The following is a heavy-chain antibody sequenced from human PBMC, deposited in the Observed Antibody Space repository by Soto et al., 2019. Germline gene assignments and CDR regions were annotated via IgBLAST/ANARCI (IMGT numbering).Heavy chain of an antibody. V-gene: IGHV2-5*02. J-gene: IGHJ5*02. Sequence: QITLKESGPTLVKPTQTLTLTCTFSGFSLSTSGVGVGWIRQPPGKAVEWLALIYWDDDKRYSPSLKSRLTISKDTPKNHVVLTMTNMDPVDTATYYCEHRQSPQERQQLVEGDWFDRWGQGTLVTVSS. CDR3: EHRQSPQERQQLVEGDWFDR. CDR1: GFSLSTSGVG. CDR2: IYWDDDK. D-gene: IGHD6-13*01.